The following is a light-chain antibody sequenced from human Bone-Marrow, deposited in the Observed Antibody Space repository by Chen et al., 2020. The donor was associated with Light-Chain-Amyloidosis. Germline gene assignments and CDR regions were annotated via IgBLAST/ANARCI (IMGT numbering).Light chain of an antibody. V-gene: IGKV3-20*01. CDR3: QQYGTSPLT. CDR2: GSS. CDR1: QTLSSNY. J-gene: IGKJ4*01. Sequence: EIVFTQSPGTLSLSPGEGANLSCRASQTLSSNYLTWYQQKFGQAPRLLIYGSSSRATGIPDSFTGSGSGTDFTLTINRLEPEDCAMYYCQQYGTSPLTVGGGTKVEIK.